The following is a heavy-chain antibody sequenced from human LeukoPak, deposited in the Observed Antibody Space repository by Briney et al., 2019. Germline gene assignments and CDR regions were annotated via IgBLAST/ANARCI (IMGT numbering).Heavy chain of an antibody. D-gene: IGHD6-6*01. J-gene: IGHJ5*02. CDR1: GGSISGYY. CDR3: AREYSSSSFDP. CDR2: IYYSGST. Sequence: SETLSLTCTVSGGSISGYYWSWIRQPPGEGLEWIGYIYYSGSTNYNPTLKSRVTISVVTSKNQFSLNLTSVTAADTAVYYCAREYSSSSFDPWGQGALVTVSS. V-gene: IGHV4-59*01.